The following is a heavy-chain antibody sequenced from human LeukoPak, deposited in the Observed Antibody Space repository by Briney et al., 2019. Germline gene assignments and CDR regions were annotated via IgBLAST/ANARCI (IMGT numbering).Heavy chain of an antibody. CDR1: GFTFSSYA. CDR2: IRDSGGST. J-gene: IGHJ4*02. Sequence: GGSLRLSCAASGFTFSSYAMSWVRQAPGKGLEGVSGIRDSGGSTYYADSVKGRFTISRDNSKNTLYLQMNSLTAEDTALYYCAKARGYSSSSSFDYWGQGTLVTVSS. CDR3: AKARGYSSSSSFDY. V-gene: IGHV3-23*01. D-gene: IGHD6-13*01.